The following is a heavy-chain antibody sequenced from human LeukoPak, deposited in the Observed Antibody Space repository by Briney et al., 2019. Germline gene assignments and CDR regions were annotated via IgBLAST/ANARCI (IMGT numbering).Heavy chain of an antibody. CDR2: IHSSGRR. CDR1: SGSISGAISRYY. D-gene: IGHD2-2*01. V-gene: IGHV4-61*01. Sequence: SDTLSLSCTVSSGSISGAISRYYWNWVRQTPGKGLEGFGYIHSSGRRTYNPSLKGRATLSLDTSWSQFSLKLTSLTAADTAVYYCAGGGYCSISDCSAPLFDWWGQGILVTVSS. CDR3: AGGGYCSISDCSAPLFDW. J-gene: IGHJ4*02.